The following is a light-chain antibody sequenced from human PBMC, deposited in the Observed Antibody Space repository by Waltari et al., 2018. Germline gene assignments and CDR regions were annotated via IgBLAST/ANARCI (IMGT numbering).Light chain of an antibody. J-gene: IGKJ2*03. CDR3: MQTTKDPYS. V-gene: IGKV2-28*01. CDR1: QILLHTNENTY. Sequence: DIVLTQTPLSLPVTPGEPASISCRSSQILLHTNENTYLHWYLQKPGQSPRHLIYKVTNRESGFPDRFSGSGSGIDLTLKISSVEPEDVGVYYCMQTTKDPYSFGQGTKVEI. CDR2: KVT.